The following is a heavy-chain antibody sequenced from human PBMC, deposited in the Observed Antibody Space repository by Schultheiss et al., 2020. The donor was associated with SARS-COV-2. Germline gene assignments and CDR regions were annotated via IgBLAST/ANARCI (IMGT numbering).Heavy chain of an antibody. CDR3: ARGGYSSSSLFDI. CDR2: ISSSSNYI. CDR1: GFTVSSNY. J-gene: IGHJ3*02. Sequence: GGSLRLSCAASGFTVSSNYMSWVRQAPGKGLEWVSSISSSSNYIYYADSVKGRFTISRDNAKNSLYLQMNSLRAEDTAVYYCARGGYSSSSLFDIWGQGTMVTVSS. V-gene: IGHV3-21*01. D-gene: IGHD6-13*01.